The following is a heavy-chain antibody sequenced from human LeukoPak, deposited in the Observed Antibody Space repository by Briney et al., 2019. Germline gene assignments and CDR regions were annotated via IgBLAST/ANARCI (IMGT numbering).Heavy chain of an antibody. CDR2: ISYDGSNK. J-gene: IGHJ4*02. V-gene: IGHV3-30*18. D-gene: IGHD2-21*01. CDR1: GFTFSSYG. CDR3: AKAPVTSCRGAYCYPFDY. Sequence: GGSLRLSCAASGFTFSSYGMHWVRQAPGKGLEWVAVISYDGSNKYYADSVKGRFTISRDNSKNTLYLQMNSLRAEDAAVYYCAKAPVTSCRGAYCYPFDYWGQGTLVTVSS.